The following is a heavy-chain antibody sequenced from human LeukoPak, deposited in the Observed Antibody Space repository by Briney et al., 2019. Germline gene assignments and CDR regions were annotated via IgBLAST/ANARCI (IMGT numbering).Heavy chain of an antibody. CDR1: GGSISGSSYY. CDR2: IYYSGST. Sequence: SETLSLTCTVSGGSISGSSYYWGWIRQPPGKGLEWIGSIYYSGSTYYNPSLKSRVAISVDTSKNQFSLKLSSVTAADTAVYFCARLQYNGGRYYFDYWGQGTLVTVPS. D-gene: IGHD1-1*01. J-gene: IGHJ4*02. CDR3: ARLQYNGGRYYFDY. V-gene: IGHV4-39*01.